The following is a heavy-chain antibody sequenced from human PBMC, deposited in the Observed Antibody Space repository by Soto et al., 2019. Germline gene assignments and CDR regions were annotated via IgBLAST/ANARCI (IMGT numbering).Heavy chain of an antibody. CDR2: IYHSGST. CDR3: ARVYDFWSGLFDY. J-gene: IGHJ4*02. V-gene: IGHV4-38-2*01. CDR1: GYSISSGYY. D-gene: IGHD3-3*01. Sequence: PSETLSLTCAVSGYSISSGYYWGWIRQPPGKGLKWIGSIYHSGSTYYNPSLKSRVTISVDTSKNQFSLKLSSVTAADTAVYYCARVYDFWSGLFDYWGQGTLVTVSS.